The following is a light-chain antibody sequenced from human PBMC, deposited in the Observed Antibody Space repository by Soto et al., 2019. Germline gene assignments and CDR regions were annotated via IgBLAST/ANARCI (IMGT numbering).Light chain of an antibody. CDR1: SSDVGGYNY. CDR3: SSYTSSSRVV. J-gene: IGLJ2*01. Sequence: QSALTQPASVSGSPGQSITISCTGTSSDVGGYNYVSWYQQHPGKAPKLIIYEVSNRPSGVSNRFSGSKSGNTASLTISGLQAEDEADYYCSSYTSSSRVVFGGGTKLTVL. CDR2: EVS. V-gene: IGLV2-14*01.